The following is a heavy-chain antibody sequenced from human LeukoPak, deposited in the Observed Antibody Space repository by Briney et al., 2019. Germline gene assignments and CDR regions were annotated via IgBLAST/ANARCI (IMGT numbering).Heavy chain of an antibody. CDR3: ARDQEGFDY. Sequence: GASVTVSCKAFGYTFTSNYILWVRQAPGQGLEWMGMIYPRDGSTSYAQKFQGRVAVTRDTSTSTVHMELSGLRSEDTAVYYCARDQEGFDYWGQGTLVTVSS. CDR2: IYPRDGST. V-gene: IGHV1-46*01. CDR1: GYTFTSNY. J-gene: IGHJ4*02.